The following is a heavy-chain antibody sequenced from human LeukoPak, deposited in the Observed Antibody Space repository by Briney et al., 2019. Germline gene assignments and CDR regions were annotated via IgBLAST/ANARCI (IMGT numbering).Heavy chain of an antibody. CDR2: INHSGST. CDR3: ARASYYDFWSGYRY. Sequence: TSETLSLTCAVYGGSFSGYYWSWIRQPPGKGLEWIGEINHSGSTNYNPSLKSRVTISVDTSKNQFSLKLSSVTAADTAVYYCARASYYDFWSGYRYWGQGTLVTVSS. J-gene: IGHJ4*02. D-gene: IGHD3-3*01. V-gene: IGHV4-34*01. CDR1: GGSFSGYY.